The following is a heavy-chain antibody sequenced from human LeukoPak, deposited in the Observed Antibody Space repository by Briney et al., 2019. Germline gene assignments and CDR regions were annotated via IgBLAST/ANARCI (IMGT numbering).Heavy chain of an antibody. D-gene: IGHD1-26*01. CDR1: GGSISSSSYY. Sequence: ETLSLTCTVSGGSISSSSYYWGWIRQPPGKGLEWVANIKQDGSEKYYVDSVKGRFTISRDNAKNSLYLQMNSLRAEDTAVYYCARDKIVGATHFDYWGQGTLVTVSS. J-gene: IGHJ4*02. CDR2: IKQDGSEK. CDR3: ARDKIVGATHFDY. V-gene: IGHV3-7*01.